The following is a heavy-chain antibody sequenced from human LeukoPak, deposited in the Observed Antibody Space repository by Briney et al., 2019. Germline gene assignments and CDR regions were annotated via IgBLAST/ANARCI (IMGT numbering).Heavy chain of an antibody. V-gene: IGHV3-66*01. J-gene: IGHJ3*02. CDR2: IYSGGGST. D-gene: IGHD2-8*01. CDR3: ARDRGVGSDAFDI. Sequence: GGSLRLSCAASGFTVSSNYMTWVRQAPGKGLEWVSVIYSGGGSTYYSESVKGRFTSSRDNSKNTLYLQMSSLRAEDTAMYYCARDRGVGSDAFDIWGQGTMVIVSS. CDR1: GFTVSSNY.